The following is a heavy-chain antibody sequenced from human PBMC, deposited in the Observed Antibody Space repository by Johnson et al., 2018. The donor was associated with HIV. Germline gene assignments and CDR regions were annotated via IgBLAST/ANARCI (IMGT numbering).Heavy chain of an antibody. CDR3: AKNRLPDAGDAFDI. Sequence: MLLVESGGGLVHPGGSLRLSCTASGFTVSTNYMSWVRQAPGKGLELVSGLNWNGGSTYYADSVKGRFTISRDNSKNTLYLQMNSLRAEDTAVYYCAKNRLPDAGDAFDIWGQGTMVTVSS. J-gene: IGHJ3*02. CDR2: LNWNGGST. V-gene: IGHV3-23*04. D-gene: IGHD2-15*01. CDR1: GFTVSTNY.